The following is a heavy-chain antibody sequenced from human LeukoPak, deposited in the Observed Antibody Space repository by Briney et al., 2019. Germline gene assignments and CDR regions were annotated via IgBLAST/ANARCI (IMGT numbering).Heavy chain of an antibody. CDR3: TTTSMGAPDYYYGMDV. J-gene: IGHJ6*02. Sequence: PGGSLRLSCAASGFTFSNAWMSWVRQAPGKGLEWVGRIKSKTDGGTTDYAAPVKGSFTISRDDSKNTLYLQINSLKTEDTAVYYCTTTSMGAPDYYYGMDVWGQGTTVTVSS. CDR1: GFTFSNAW. CDR2: IKSKTDGGTT. D-gene: IGHD1-26*01. V-gene: IGHV3-15*01.